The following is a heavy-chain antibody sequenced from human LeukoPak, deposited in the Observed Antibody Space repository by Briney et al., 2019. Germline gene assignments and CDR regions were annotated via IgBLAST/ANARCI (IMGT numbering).Heavy chain of an antibody. CDR1: GYTFTGYY. D-gene: IGHD6-13*01. CDR2: INPNSGGT. J-gene: IGHJ1*01. CDR3: ARVRFGYSSSWYLTTRKGEYFQH. V-gene: IGHV1-2*02. Sequence: ASVKVSCKASGYTFTGYYMHWVRQAPGQGLEWMGWINPNSGGTNYAQRFQGRVTMTRDTSISTAYMELSRLRSDDTAVYYCARVRFGYSSSWYLTTRKGEYFQHWGQGTLVTVSS.